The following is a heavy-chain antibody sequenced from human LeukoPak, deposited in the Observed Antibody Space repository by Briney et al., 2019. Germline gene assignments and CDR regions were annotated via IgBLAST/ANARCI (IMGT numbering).Heavy chain of an antibody. CDR2: ISEYNGNT. CDR1: GYTFTSYG. V-gene: IGHV1-18*01. Sequence: ASVKVSCKASGYTFTSYGITWVRRAPGQGLEWLGWISEYNGNTNYAEKLQGRGTMIKDTSTSTAYMEVRSLRCDVTAGDCCARGGRWFDPWGEGGLVSVCS. CDR3: ARGGRWFDP. J-gene: IGHJ5*02.